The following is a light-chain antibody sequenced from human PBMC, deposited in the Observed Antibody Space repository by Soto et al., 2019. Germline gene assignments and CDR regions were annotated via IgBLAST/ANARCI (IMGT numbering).Light chain of an antibody. CDR2: KVS. CDR1: QSLVDSDGNTY. CDR3: MQGTHWPYT. V-gene: IGKV2-30*01. Sequence: DVEMTQSPLSLPVTLGQPASISCRSSQSLVDSDGNTYLNWFQQRPGQSPRRLIYKVSSRDSGVSDRFSGSGSGTDFTLKISRVEAQDVGVYYCMQGTHWPYTFALGTKLEIK. J-gene: IGKJ2*01.